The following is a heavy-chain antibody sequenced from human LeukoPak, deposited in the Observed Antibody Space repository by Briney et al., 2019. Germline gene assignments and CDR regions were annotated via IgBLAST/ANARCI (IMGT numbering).Heavy chain of an antibody. D-gene: IGHD2-2*03. CDR2: IIPILGIA. CDR3: ARGSLGIVVVPAAIEDYYYGMDV. J-gene: IGHJ6*02. V-gene: IGHV1-69*04. Sequence: SVKVSCKASGGTFSSYAISWVRQAPGQGLEWMGRIIPILGIANYAQKFQGRVTITADKSTSTAYMELSSLRSEDTAVYYCARGSLGIVVVPAAIEDYYYGMDVWGQGTTVTVSS. CDR1: GGTFSSYA.